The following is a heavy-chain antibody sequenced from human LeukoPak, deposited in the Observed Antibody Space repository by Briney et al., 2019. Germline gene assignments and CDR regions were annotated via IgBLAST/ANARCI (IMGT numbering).Heavy chain of an antibody. J-gene: IGHJ3*02. CDR2: IYYSGST. D-gene: IGHD3-10*01. CDR1: GGSISSHY. V-gene: IGHV4-59*11. Sequence: NPSETLSLTCTVSGGSISSHYWSWIRQPPGKGRGWIGYIYYSGSTNYNPSLKSRVTISVDTSKNQFSLKLSSVTAADTAVYYCARARRTPMAAFDIWGQGTMVTVSS. CDR3: ARARRTPMAAFDI.